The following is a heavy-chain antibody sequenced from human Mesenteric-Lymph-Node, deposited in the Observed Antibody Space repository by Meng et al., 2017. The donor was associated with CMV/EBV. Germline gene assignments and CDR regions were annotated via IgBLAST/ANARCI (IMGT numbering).Heavy chain of an antibody. V-gene: IGHV1-18*01. D-gene: IGHD2-2*01. Sequence: ASVKVSCKASGGTFSSYTISWVRQAPGQGLEWMGWISAYNGNTNYAQKLQGRVTMTTDTSTSTAYMELRSLRSDDTAVYYCARAGCSSTSCPNWFDPWGQGTLVTVSS. CDR2: ISAYNGNT. CDR1: GGTFSSYT. CDR3: ARAGCSSTSCPNWFDP. J-gene: IGHJ5*02.